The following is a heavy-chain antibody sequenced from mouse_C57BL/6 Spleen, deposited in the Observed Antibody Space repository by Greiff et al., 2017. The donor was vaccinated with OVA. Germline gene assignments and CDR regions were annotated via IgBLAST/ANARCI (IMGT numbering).Heavy chain of an antibody. V-gene: IGHV1-82*01. CDR1: GYAFSSSW. D-gene: IGHD4-1*01. CDR3: ARDLGRPFDY. Sequence: VQLQQSGPELVKPGASVKISCKASGYAFSSSWMNWVKQRPGKGLEWIGRIYPGDGDTNYNGKFKGKATLTADKSSSTAYMQLSSLTSEDSAVYFCARDLGRPFDYWGQGTTLTVSS. CDR2: IYPGDGDT. J-gene: IGHJ2*01.